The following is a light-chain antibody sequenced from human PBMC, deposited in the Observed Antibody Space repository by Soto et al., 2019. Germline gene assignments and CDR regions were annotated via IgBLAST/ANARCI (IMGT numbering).Light chain of an antibody. CDR3: QQSYSTPQT. V-gene: IGKV1-39*01. CDR1: QSISSY. Sequence: IQMTQSPSSLSASLVDRVTITCLASQSISSYLNWYQQKPGKAPKLLIYAASSLQSGVPSRFSGSGSGTDFTLTISSLQPEDFATYYCQQSYSTPQTFGQGTKVDIK. CDR2: AAS. J-gene: IGKJ1*01.